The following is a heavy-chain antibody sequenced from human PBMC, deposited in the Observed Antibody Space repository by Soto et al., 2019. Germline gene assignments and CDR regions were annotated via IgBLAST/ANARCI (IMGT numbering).Heavy chain of an antibody. CDR1: GFPFSSRA. V-gene: IGHV3-23*01. Sequence: EVQLLESGGGLVQPGGSLRLSCAASGFPFSSRAMSWVRPAPGKGLEWVSAISGSGTITYYADSVKGRFTISRDTSKNTLYLQMNSLRADDTAVYYCAEWARYCSGADCRAWGQGTLVTVSS. CDR2: ISGSGTIT. D-gene: IGHD2-15*01. J-gene: IGHJ5*02. CDR3: AEWARYCSGADCRA.